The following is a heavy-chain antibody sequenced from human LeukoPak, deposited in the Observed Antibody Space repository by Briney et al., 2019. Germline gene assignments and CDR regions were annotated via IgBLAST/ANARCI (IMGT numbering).Heavy chain of an antibody. Sequence: ASVKVSCKASGYNFPSYGINWVRQAPGQGLEWMGWIRPHTGETNSAQRFQDRVTMTTDTSTTAAYMELRSLRFDDTAVYYCARDRGGKGSAIFYWGQGSLVTVSS. CDR2: IRPHTGET. CDR1: GYNFPSYG. J-gene: IGHJ4*02. V-gene: IGHV1-18*01. D-gene: IGHD2-2*01. CDR3: ARDRGGKGSAIFY.